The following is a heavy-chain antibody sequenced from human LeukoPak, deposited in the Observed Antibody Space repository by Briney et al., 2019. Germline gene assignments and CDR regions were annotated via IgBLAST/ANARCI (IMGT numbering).Heavy chain of an antibody. CDR2: ISSSSSTI. J-gene: IGHJ5*02. CDR1: GFTFSSYS. D-gene: IGHD3-3*01. V-gene: IGHV3-48*01. Sequence: GGSLRLSCAASGFTFSSYSMNWVRQAPGKGLEWVSYISSSSSTIYYADSVKGRFTISRDNSKNTLYLQMNSLRAEDTAVYYCAKDYGVNTYYDFWSGSTPSWFDPWGQGTLVTVSS. CDR3: AKDYGVNTYYDFWSGSTPSWFDP.